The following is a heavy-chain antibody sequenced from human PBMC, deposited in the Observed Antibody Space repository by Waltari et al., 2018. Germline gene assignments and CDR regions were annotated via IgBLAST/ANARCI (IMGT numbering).Heavy chain of an antibody. CDR1: GGSISSYY. CDR2: IYTRGST. V-gene: IGHV4-4*07. Sequence: QVQLQESGPGLVKPSETLSLTCTVSGGSISSYYWSWIRQPAGKGLEWIGRIYTRGSTNYNPSLKSRVTMSVDTSKNQFSLKLSSVTAADTAVYYCARDLLYYYDSWTGYFDYWGQGTLVTVSS. J-gene: IGHJ4*02. CDR3: ARDLLYYYDSWTGYFDY. D-gene: IGHD3-22*01.